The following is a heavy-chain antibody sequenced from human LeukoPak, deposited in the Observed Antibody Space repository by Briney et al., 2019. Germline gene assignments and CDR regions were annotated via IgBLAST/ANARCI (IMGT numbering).Heavy chain of an antibody. CDR2: IRYDGSNK. CDR1: GFTFSSYG. Sequence: PGGSLRLSCAASGFTFSSYGMHWVRQAPGKGLEWVAFIRYDGSNKYYADSVKGRFTISRDNSKNTLYLQMNSLRAEDTAVYYCAKGGRDGYNWQAGELYYYMDVWGKGTTVTVSS. V-gene: IGHV3-30*02. D-gene: IGHD5-24*01. CDR3: AKGGRDGYNWQAGELYYYMDV. J-gene: IGHJ6*03.